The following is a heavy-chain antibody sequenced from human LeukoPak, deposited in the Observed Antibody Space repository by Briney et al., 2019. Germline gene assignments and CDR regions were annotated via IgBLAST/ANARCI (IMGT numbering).Heavy chain of an antibody. CDR1: GFTFSDYA. V-gene: IGHV3-30*18. D-gene: IGHD3-16*01. CDR3: AKDHGGARHFDY. CDR2: ISYDGSNK. J-gene: IGHJ4*02. Sequence: GGSLRLSRAASGFTFSDYAMNWVRQAPGKGLEWVAVISYDGSNKYYADSVKGRFTISRDNSKNTLYLQMNSLRAEDTAVYYCAKDHGGARHFDYWGQGTLVTVSS.